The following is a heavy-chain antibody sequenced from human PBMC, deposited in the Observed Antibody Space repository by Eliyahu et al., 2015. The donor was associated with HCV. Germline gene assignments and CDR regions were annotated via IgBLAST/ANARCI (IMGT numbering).Heavy chain of an antibody. CDR1: GYTFSSYY. CDR2: INPSGGST. D-gene: IGHD3-10*01. CDR3: ARATFGTYFDY. V-gene: IGHV1-46*04. J-gene: IGHJ4*02. Sequence: VQLVQSGAGVKRPGAAVKVSCPTSGYTFSSYYIHWVRQAPGQGLEWMGRINPSGGSTSYTQKLQGRLSFTRDTSTRTVYMHLSSLGSQDTAIYYCARATFGTYFDYWGQGTLVTVSS.